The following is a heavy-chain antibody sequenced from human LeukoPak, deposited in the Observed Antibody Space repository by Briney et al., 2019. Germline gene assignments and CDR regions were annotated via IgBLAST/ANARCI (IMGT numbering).Heavy chain of an antibody. CDR2: IYYSGST. CDR3: ARRPVYDFWSGYQANFEY. D-gene: IGHD3-3*01. CDR1: GGSISGYY. V-gene: IGHV4-59*12. Sequence: SETLSLTCTVSGGSISGYYWSWIRQPPGTGLEWIGYIYYSGSTNYNPSLKSRVTMSVDMSKSQFSLKLSSVTAADTAVYYCARRPVYDFWSGYQANFEYWGQGTLVTVSS. J-gene: IGHJ4*02.